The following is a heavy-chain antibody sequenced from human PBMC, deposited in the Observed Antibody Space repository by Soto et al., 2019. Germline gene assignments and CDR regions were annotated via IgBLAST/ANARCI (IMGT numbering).Heavy chain of an antibody. D-gene: IGHD6-19*01. CDR1: GYSFTSYW. CDR2: IYPGDSDT. J-gene: IGHJ3*02. CDR3: ARFPGIAVAGVGAFDI. Sequence: GESLKISCKGSGYSFTSYWIGWGRQMPGKGLEWMGIIYPGDSDTRYSPSLQGQVTISADKSISTAYLQWSSLKASDTAMYYCARFPGIAVAGVGAFDIWGQGTMVTVSS. V-gene: IGHV5-51*01.